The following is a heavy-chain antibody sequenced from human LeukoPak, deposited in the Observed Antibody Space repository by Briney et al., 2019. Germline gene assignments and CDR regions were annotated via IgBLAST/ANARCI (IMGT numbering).Heavy chain of an antibody. D-gene: IGHD3-10*01. Sequence: SETLSLTCTVSGGSISSSSYYWSWIRQPPGKGLEWIGYIYYSGSTNYNPSLKSRVTISVDTSKNQFSLKLSSVTAADTAVYYCARRNYYGHYYFDYWGQGTLVTVSS. CDR2: IYYSGST. CDR1: GGSISSSSYY. J-gene: IGHJ4*02. V-gene: IGHV4-61*01. CDR3: ARRNYYGHYYFDY.